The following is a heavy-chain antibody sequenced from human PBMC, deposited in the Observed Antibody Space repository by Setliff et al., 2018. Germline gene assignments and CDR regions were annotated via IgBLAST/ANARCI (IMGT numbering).Heavy chain of an antibody. V-gene: IGHV4-38-2*01. Sequence: SETLSLTCAVSGASIRNNYYWGWIRQSPGTGLEWIGSIFYNGMAYYNPSLKSRVTMSVDTSKNQFSLNLTSVTAADTAVYYCARVSDFWSGPAPFDHWSQGTLVTVSS. D-gene: IGHD3-3*01. CDR3: ARVSDFWSGPAPFDH. CDR1: GASIRNNYY. CDR2: IFYNGMA. J-gene: IGHJ4*02.